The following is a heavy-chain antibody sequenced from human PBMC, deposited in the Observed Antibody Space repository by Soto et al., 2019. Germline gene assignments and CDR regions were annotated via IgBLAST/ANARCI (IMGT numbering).Heavy chain of an antibody. CDR1: KFTFSTYD. CDR2: VSYGGNKR. CDR3: AKGRKSSGWYYREGAW. V-gene: IGHV3-30*18. J-gene: IGHJ4*02. D-gene: IGHD6-19*01. Sequence: HLVESGGGVVQPGKSLRLSCAASKFTFSTYDMHWVRQAPGKGLEWVAVVSYGGNKRYYADSVRGRFTSSRDNSKNTVCAQMNSLRPCDTAVYFCAKGRKSSGWYYREGAWWGQRNLVTVSS.